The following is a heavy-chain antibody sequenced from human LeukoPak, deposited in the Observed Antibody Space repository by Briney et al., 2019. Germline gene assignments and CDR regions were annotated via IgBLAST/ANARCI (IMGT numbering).Heavy chain of an antibody. CDR3: TRESGSYHGNDY. J-gene: IGHJ4*02. CDR2: INPNNGGT. V-gene: IGHV1-2*06. D-gene: IGHD1-26*01. Sequence: SVKVSCKASGYTFTGYYMHWVRQAPGQGLEWMGRINPNNGGTNYAQKFQGRVTMTGDTSISTAYMELSSLRSDDTAVYYCTRESGSYHGNDYWGQGTLVTVSS. CDR1: GYTFTGYY.